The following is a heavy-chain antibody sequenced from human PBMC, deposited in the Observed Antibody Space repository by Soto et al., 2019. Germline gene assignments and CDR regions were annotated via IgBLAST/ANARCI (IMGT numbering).Heavy chain of an antibody. D-gene: IGHD2-15*01. CDR2: ISYDGSNK. CDR1: GFTFSSYG. Sequence: GGSLRLSCAASGFTFSSYGMHWVRRAPGKGLEWVAVISYDGSNKCYADSVKGRFTISRDNSKNTLYLQMNSLRAEDTAVYYCARDSCGASCYSDYGMDVWGQRITVTVS. V-gene: IGHV3-30*03. J-gene: IGHJ6*02. CDR3: ARDSCGASCYSDYGMDV.